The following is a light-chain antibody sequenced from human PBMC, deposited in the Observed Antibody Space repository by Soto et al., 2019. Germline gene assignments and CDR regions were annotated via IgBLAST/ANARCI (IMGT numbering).Light chain of an antibody. CDR2: DAF. J-gene: IGKJ2*01. CDR1: QSISTY. V-gene: IGKV1-5*01. CDR3: QQYKSFSPYP. Sequence: DIQMTQFPSTLSASVGDRVTITCRASQSISTYLAWYQVKPGTAPKLLVYDAFTLESGVPSRFSGSGSGTEFTLTISSLQPGDFAVYYCQQYKSFSPYPFGQGTKLEIK.